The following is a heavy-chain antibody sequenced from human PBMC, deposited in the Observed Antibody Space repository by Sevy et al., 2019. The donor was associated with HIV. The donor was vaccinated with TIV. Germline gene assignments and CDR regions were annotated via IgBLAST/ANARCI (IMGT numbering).Heavy chain of an antibody. CDR1: GFTFSDYY. CDR2: ISGSSSAI. J-gene: IGHJ4*02. CDR3: VGRPYSSAYSWSYHFDY. Sequence: GGSLRLSCKASGFTFSDYYMSWIRQAPGKGLEWISYISGSSSAIVYADSVKGRFAISRNNAKNSLYLHMDNLRAEDTAVYFCVGRPYSSAYSWSYHFDYWGQGTLVTVSS. V-gene: IGHV3-11*01. D-gene: IGHD3-16*01.